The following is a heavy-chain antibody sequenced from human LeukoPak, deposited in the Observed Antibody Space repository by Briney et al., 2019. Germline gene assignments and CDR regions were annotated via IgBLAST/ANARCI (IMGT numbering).Heavy chain of an antibody. CDR3: ARVGPWSSGWYFDY. Sequence: GGSLRLSCAASGFTFSSYEMNWVRQAPGKGLEWVSYISSSGSTIYYADSVKGRFTISRDNAKNSLYLQMNSLRAEDTAVYYCARVGPWSSGWYFDYWGQGTLVTVSS. V-gene: IGHV3-48*03. CDR2: ISSSGSTI. J-gene: IGHJ4*02. D-gene: IGHD6-19*01. CDR1: GFTFSSYE.